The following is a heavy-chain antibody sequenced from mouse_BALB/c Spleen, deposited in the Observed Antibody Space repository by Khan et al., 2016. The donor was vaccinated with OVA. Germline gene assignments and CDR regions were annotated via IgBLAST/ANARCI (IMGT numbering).Heavy chain of an antibody. J-gene: IGHJ2*01. CDR3: ARNWDY. Sequence: QVHVKQSGPGLVQPSQSLSITCTVSGFSLTSYGVHWVRQSQGKGLEWLGVIWSGGSTDYNAAFISRLSISKDNSKSQVFFKMNSLQANDTAIYYCARNWDYWGQGTTLTVSS. V-gene: IGHV2-2*02. CDR2: IWSGGST. CDR1: GFSLTSYG.